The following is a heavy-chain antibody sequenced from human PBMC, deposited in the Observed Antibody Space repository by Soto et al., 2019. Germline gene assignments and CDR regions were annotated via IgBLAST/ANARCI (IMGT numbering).Heavy chain of an antibody. CDR2: MNPNSGNT. CDR1: GYTFTSYD. V-gene: IGHV1-8*01. J-gene: IGHJ4*02. Sequence: QVQLVQSGAEVKKPGASVKVSCKASGYTFTSYDLTWVRQATGQGLEWMGWMNPNSGNTGYAQKFQGRVTMTRSTSISTAYMERSTVRSEDTAVYYCARGYGGGSDGPKGSKDWGQGTLVTVSS. CDR3: ARGYGGGSDGPKGSKD. D-gene: IGHD2-15*01.